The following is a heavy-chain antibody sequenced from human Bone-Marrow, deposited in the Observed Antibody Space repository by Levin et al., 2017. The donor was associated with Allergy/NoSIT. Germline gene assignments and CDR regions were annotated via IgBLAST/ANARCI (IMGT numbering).Heavy chain of an antibody. CDR3: ATGVVSAFDY. CDR1: GSTLTELS. J-gene: IGHJ4*02. CDR2: FDPEDGEI. V-gene: IGHV1-24*01. Sequence: GESLKISCQVSGSTLTELSMHWVRQAPGKGLEWMGGFDPEDGEIIYAQKFQGRVTMTEDTSTDTAYMELSSLRSEDTAVYDCATGVVSAFDYWGQGTLVTVSS. D-gene: IGHD2-2*01.